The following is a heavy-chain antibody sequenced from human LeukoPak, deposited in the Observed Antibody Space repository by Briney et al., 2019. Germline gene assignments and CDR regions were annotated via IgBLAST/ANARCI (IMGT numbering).Heavy chain of an antibody. D-gene: IGHD6-13*01. Sequence: GGSLRLSCAASRFTFSDYYMSCIRQAPGKGLEWVSYISSSGSTIYYADSVKGRFTISRDNAKNSLYLQMNSLRAEDTAVYYCARDRGYSSSWYWEDYWGQGTLVTVSS. V-gene: IGHV3-11*04. CDR1: RFTFSDYY. CDR3: ARDRGYSSSWYWEDY. J-gene: IGHJ4*02. CDR2: ISSSGSTI.